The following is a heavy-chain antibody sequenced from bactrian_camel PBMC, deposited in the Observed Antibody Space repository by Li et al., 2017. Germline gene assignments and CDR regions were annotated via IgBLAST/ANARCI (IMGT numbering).Heavy chain of an antibody. V-gene: IGHV3S67*01. Sequence: VQLVESGGGLVQPGGSLILSCAASGITFSHYYMSWVRQAPGNECELISTLSTDGSTYSIDSVKGRFKISRTNAKNTLYLEMSSLKSEDSALYYCVTTLGGENWWIDFVYWGQGTQVTVS. J-gene: IGHJ6*01. CDR1: GITFSHYY. CDR2: LSTDGST. CDR3: VTTLGGENWWIDFVY. D-gene: IGHD7*01.